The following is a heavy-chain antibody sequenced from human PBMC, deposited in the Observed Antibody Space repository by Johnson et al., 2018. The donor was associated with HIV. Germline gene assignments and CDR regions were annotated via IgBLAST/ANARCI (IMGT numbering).Heavy chain of an antibody. CDR1: GFTFSDYY. CDR2: ISSSGRTI. D-gene: IGHD6-6*01. Sequence: QVHLVESGGGLVKPGGSLRLSCAASGFTFSDYYMSWIRQAPGKGLEWVSIISSSGRTIYYVDSVKGRFTISRDNSKNTLYLQMNSLTAEDTAVYYCARATRSSSSGRHDAFDIWGQGTMVTVSS. CDR3: ARATRSSSSGRHDAFDI. V-gene: IGHV3-11*04. J-gene: IGHJ3*02.